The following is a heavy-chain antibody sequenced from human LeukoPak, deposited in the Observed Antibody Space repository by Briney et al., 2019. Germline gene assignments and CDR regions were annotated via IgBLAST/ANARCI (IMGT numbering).Heavy chain of an antibody. CDR3: ASRSGSSGSWFDP. CDR1: GGTFSSYA. V-gene: IGHV1-69*06. CDR2: IIPIFGTA. J-gene: IGHJ5*02. Sequence: SVKVSCKASGGTFSSYAISWVRQAPGQGLEWMGGIIPIFGTANYAQKFQGRVTITADKSTSTAYMELSSLRSVDTAVYYCASRSGSSGSWFDPWGQGTLVTVSS. D-gene: IGHD3-10*01.